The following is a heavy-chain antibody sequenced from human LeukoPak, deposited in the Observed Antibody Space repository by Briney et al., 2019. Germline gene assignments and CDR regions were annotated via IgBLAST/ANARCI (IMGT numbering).Heavy chain of an antibody. CDR2: INPNSGGT. D-gene: IGHD4-17*01. Sequence: ASVKVSCKASGYTFTGYYIHWVRQAPGQGLEWMGWINPNSGGTNSAQKFQGRVTMTRDTSISTAYMELSRLTSDDTAVYSCARAEPTTVTTGDAFDIWGQGTMVTVSS. J-gene: IGHJ3*02. V-gene: IGHV1-2*02. CDR1: GYTFTGYY. CDR3: ARAEPTTVTTGDAFDI.